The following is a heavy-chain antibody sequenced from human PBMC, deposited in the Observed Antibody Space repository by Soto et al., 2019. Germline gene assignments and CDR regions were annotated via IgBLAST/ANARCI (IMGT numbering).Heavy chain of an antibody. CDR2: ISAYNVNT. J-gene: IGHJ6*02. CDR3: ARWMTTVTTSDQYGMDV. Sequence: ASVKVSCKASGYTFTSYGISWVRQAPGQGLEWIGWISAYNVNTNYAQKLQGRVTMTTDTSTSTAYMELRSLRSDDTAVYYCARWMTTVTTSDQYGMDVWGQGTTVTVSS. D-gene: IGHD4-17*01. V-gene: IGHV1-18*01. CDR1: GYTFTSYG.